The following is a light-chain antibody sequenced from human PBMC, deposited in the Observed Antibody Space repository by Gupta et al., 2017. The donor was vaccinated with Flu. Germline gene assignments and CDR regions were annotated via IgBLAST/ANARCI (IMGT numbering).Light chain of an antibody. CDR1: NSNIGAHV. J-gene: IGLJ3*02. CDR2: NNN. V-gene: IGLV1-44*01. CDR3: AAWDDSLNGLWV. Sequence: VTICGSGSNSNIGAHVVSWYQQLPGTAPKLLIYNNNPRPSGVPDRFSGSKSGTSASLAISGPQSEDEAEYYCAAWDDSLNGLWVFGGGTKLTVL.